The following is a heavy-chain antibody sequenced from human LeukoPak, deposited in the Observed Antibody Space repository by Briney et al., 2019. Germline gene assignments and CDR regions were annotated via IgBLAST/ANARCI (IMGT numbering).Heavy chain of an antibody. CDR3: SRESGAFSPFGY. D-gene: IGHD1-26*01. V-gene: IGHV4-4*02. J-gene: IGHJ4*02. CDR2: ISLSGVT. Sequence: SETLSLTCGVSGGSISSTNWWSWVRQPQGQGLEWIGEISLSGVTNYNPSLKSRVTMSLDRSKNHLSLTLTSVTAADTAVYYCSRESGAFSPFGYWGQGTLVTVSS. CDR1: GGSISSTNW.